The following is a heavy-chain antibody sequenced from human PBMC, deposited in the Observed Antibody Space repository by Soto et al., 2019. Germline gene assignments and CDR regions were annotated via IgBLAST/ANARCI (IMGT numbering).Heavy chain of an antibody. CDR2: MNPNSGGS. CDR3: ARERHLNSPSDAFDL. J-gene: IGHJ3*01. Sequence: QVHLVQSGAEVKKPGASVKVSCMASGYNFIAQNIHWVRQAPGLGLEWMGKMNPNSGGSDYAQEVPGRVTVTRHTSISTVYMELTSLKSDDTAVYYCARERHLNSPSDAFDLWGQGTMVSVSS. CDR1: GYNFIAQN. D-gene: IGHD1-7*01. V-gene: IGHV1-2*02.